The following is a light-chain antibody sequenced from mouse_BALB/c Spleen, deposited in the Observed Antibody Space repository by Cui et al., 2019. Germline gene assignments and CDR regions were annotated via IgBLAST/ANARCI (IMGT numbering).Light chain of an antibody. CDR3: HQWSSYPWT. CDR1: SSVSY. V-gene: IGKV4-80*01. J-gene: IGKJ1*01. CDR2: STS. Sequence: QIVLTPSPAIMSACLGEEITLTGSASSSVSYMHWYQQKSGTSPKLMIYSTSNLASGVPSRFSGSGSGTFYSLTISSVEAEDAADYYCHQWSSYPWTFGGGTKLEIK.